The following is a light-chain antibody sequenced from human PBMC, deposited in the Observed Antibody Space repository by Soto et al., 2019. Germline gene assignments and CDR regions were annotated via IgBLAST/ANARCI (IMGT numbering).Light chain of an antibody. J-gene: IGKJ1*01. CDR3: QHRSTSPPMWT. CDR2: NAS. Sequence: EIVLTQFPATLALSPGDRATLSCRASQSVGIYLAGYHRKPGQPPRLLINNASNRAPGNPARFSGSGSGTDFTLTINSLEPEDFAVYFCQHRSTSPPMWTFGQGTKVEIK. V-gene: IGKV3-11*01. CDR1: QSVGIY.